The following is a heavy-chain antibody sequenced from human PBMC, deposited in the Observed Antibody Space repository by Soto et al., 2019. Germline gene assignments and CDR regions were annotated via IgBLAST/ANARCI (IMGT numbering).Heavy chain of an antibody. J-gene: IGHJ5*02. CDR2: ISGSGGDT. CDR3: AKDQGRYYDSSGYYRYNWFDP. V-gene: IGHV3-23*01. CDR1: GFTFSSFA. Sequence: EVQLLESGGGLVQPGGSLRLSCAASGFTFSSFALSWVRQAPGKGLEWVSAISGSGGDTDYADSVKGRFTISRDNSKNSLYLQMNSLRAEDTAVYYCAKDQGRYYDSSGYYRYNWFDPWGQGTLVTVSS. D-gene: IGHD3-22*01.